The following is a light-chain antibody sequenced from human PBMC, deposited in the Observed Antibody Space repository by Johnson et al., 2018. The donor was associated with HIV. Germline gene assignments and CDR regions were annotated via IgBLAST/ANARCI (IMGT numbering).Light chain of an antibody. CDR3: GTWDSSLSAYV. Sequence: SVLTQPPSVSAAPGQRVTISCSGSSSNIGNNYVSWYQQLPVTAPKLLIYETNKRPSEIPDRFSGSKSGTSATLGITGLQTEDEAEYYCGTWDSSLSAYVFGTGTKVTVL. V-gene: IGLV1-51*01. CDR1: SSNIGNNY. CDR2: ETN. J-gene: IGLJ1*01.